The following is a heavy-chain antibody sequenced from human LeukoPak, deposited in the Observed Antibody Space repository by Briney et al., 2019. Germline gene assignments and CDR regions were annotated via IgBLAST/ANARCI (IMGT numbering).Heavy chain of an antibody. J-gene: IGHJ4*02. CDR1: GYSFTSYW. D-gene: IGHD3-22*01. CDR3: ARQEYYYDSSGYYSSGDY. V-gene: IGHV5-10-1*01. Sequence: GESLRISCKGSGYSFTSYWISWVRQMPGKGLEWMGRIDPSDSYTNYSPSFQGHVTISADKSISTAYLQWSSLKASDTAMYYCARQEYYYDSSGYYSSGDYWGQGTLVTV. CDR2: IDPSDSYT.